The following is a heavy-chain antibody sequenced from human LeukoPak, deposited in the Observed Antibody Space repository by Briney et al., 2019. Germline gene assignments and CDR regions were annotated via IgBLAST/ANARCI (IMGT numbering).Heavy chain of an antibody. J-gene: IGHJ6*03. D-gene: IGHD6-13*01. Sequence: SETLSLTCTVSGVSISSHYWSRLRQPPGKGLEWIGYVSDSGSTNYNPSLKSRVTLSVDTSKDQFSLKLTSVTAADTAVYYCARTGSSWPLYYYYYMDVWGKGTTVTVSS. CDR2: VSDSGST. V-gene: IGHV4-59*11. CDR3: ARTGSSWPLYYYYYMDV. CDR1: GVSISSHY.